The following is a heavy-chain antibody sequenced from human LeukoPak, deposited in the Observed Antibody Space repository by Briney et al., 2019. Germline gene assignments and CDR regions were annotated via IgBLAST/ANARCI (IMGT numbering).Heavy chain of an antibody. Sequence: GGSLRLSCAASGFTFSTNYMSWVGQAPGMGLEWVSVIYSGGSTYYADSVKGRFTISRDNSKNMSYLQMNNLRAEDTAVYYCARGSAYSHWGQGTLVTVSS. CDR1: GFTFSTNY. V-gene: IGHV3-66*02. CDR2: IYSGGST. CDR3: ARGSAYSH. D-gene: IGHD3-22*01. J-gene: IGHJ4*02.